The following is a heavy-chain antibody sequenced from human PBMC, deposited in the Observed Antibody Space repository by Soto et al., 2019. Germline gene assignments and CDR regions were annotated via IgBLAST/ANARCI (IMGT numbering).Heavy chain of an antibody. CDR2: IKPGTSDI. Sequence: PGPSQKISSKGVRHKFRSAWVGWVRHMRGIGLEWMGIIKPGTSDIRYSPSCRGHVTISADEAVSTAYLQWSSLKASDTAMYYCARQLSHICDSWGQGTLVTVSS. CDR3: ARQLSHICDS. D-gene: IGHD3-3*02. J-gene: IGHJ4*02. V-gene: IGHV5-51*01. CDR1: RHKFRSAW.